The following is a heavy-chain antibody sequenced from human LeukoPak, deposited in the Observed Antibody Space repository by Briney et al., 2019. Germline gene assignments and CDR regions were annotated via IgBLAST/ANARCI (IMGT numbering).Heavy chain of an antibody. J-gene: IGHJ4*02. Sequence: KTSETLSLTCTVSGGSISSYYWSWIRQPPGKGLEWIGYIYYSGSTNYNPSLKSRVTISVDTSKNQFSLKLSSVTAADTAVYCCAAYSSSFDYWGQGTLVTVPS. CDR1: GGSISSYY. D-gene: IGHD6-13*01. V-gene: IGHV4-59*01. CDR3: AAYSSSFDY. CDR2: IYYSGST.